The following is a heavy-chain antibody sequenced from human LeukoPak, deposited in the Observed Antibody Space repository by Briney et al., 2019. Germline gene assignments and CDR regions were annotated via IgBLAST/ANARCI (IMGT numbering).Heavy chain of an antibody. V-gene: IGHV3-49*03. J-gene: IGHJ4*02. CDR1: GFTFGDYA. CDR3: TRGGSVQLERLFIDY. CDR2: IRSKAYGGTT. Sequence: GGSLRRSCTASGFTFGDYAISWFRQAPGKGLEWVGFIRSKAYGGTTEYAASVKGRFTISRDDSKSIAYLQMNSLKTEDTAVYYCTRGGSVQLERLFIDYWGQGTLVTVSS. D-gene: IGHD1-1*01.